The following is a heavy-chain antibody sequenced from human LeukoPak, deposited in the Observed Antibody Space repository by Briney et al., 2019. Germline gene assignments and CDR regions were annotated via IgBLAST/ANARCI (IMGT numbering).Heavy chain of an antibody. Sequence: PSETLSLTCTVSGASISVNSYYWGWIRQPPGKGLEWIASIYYSGSSYYNPSLKSRVTISIDTSKNQFSLKLSSVTAADTAVYYCASEPYGSGRFLGAFDIWGQGTMVTVSS. D-gene: IGHD3-10*01. V-gene: IGHV4-39*01. CDR3: ASEPYGSGRFLGAFDI. CDR1: GASISVNSYY. CDR2: IYYSGSS. J-gene: IGHJ3*02.